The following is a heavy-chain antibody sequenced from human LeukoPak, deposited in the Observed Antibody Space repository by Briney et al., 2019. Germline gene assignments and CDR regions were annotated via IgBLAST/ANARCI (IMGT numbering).Heavy chain of an antibody. Sequence: ASVKVPCKASGYTFTSYAMHWVRQAPGQRLEWMGWINAGNGNTKYSQKFQGRVTITRDTSASTAYMELSSLRSEDTAVYYCAREGGSSGYYSHGPYFDYWGQGTLVTVSS. CDR2: INAGNGNT. D-gene: IGHD3-22*01. CDR1: GYTFTSYA. J-gene: IGHJ4*02. V-gene: IGHV1-3*01. CDR3: AREGGSSGYYSHGPYFDY.